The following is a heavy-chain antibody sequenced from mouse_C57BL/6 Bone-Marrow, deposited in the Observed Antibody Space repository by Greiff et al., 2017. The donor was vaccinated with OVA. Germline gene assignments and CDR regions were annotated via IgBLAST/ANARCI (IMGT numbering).Heavy chain of an antibody. CDR3: ARRSPHYYGSSYWYFEV. D-gene: IGHD1-1*01. Sequence: QVHVKQPGAELVKPGASVKLSCKASGYTFTSYWMHWVKQRPGRGLEWIGRIDPNSGGTKYNEKFKSKATLTVDKPSSTAYMQLSSLTSEDSAVYYCARRSPHYYGSSYWYFEVWGTGTTVTVSS. CDR2: IDPNSGGT. J-gene: IGHJ1*03. V-gene: IGHV1-72*01. CDR1: GYTFTSYW.